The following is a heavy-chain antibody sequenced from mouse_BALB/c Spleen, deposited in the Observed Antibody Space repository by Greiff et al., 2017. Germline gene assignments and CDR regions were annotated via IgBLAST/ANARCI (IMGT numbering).Heavy chain of an antibody. CDR1: GYTFTEYT. V-gene: IGHV1-18*01. Sequence: EVKLVESGPELVKPGASVKISCKTSGYTFTEYTMHWVKQSHGKSLEWIGGINPNNGGTSYNQKFKGKATLTVDKSSSTAYMELRSLTSEDSAVYYCASQYGNYDYAMDYWGQGTSVTVSS. CDR3: ASQYGNYDYAMDY. D-gene: IGHD2-10*02. CDR2: INPNNGGT. J-gene: IGHJ4*01.